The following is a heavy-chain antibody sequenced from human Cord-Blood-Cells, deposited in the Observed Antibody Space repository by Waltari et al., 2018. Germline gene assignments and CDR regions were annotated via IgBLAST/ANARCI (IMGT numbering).Heavy chain of an antibody. CDR3: ARDLLRRDFWSGYPNYGMDV. V-gene: IGHV1-69*01. CDR2: IIPIFGTA. D-gene: IGHD3-3*01. J-gene: IGHJ6*02. CDR1: GGTFSSYA. Sequence: QVQLVQSGAEVKKPGSPVKVSCKASGGTFSSYAISWVRQALGQGLEWMGGIIPIFGTANYAQKFQGRVTITADESTSTAYMELSSLRSEDTAVYYCARDLLRRDFWSGYPNYGMDVWGQGTTVTVSS.